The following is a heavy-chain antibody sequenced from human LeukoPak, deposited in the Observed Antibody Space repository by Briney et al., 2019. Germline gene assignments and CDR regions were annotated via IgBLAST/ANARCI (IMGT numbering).Heavy chain of an antibody. Sequence: SETLSLTCTVSGGSINTYYWSWIRQPPGKGLEWIGYIYYTGSTNYNPSLKSRVTLSVDTSNNEVSLKLRSVTAADTAVYYCARVGVEVELATFDYWGRGTLVAVSS. CDR3: ARVGVEVELATFDY. J-gene: IGHJ4*02. D-gene: IGHD5-24*01. V-gene: IGHV4-59*01. CDR2: IYYTGST. CDR1: GGSINTYY.